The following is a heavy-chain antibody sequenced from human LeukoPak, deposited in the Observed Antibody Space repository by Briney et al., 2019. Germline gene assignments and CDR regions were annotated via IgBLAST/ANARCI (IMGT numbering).Heavy chain of an antibody. V-gene: IGHV4-39*01. CDR2: IYYSGST. D-gene: IGHD3-3*01. Sequence: SETLSLTCTVSGGSISSSSYYWGWVRQPPGKGLEWIGSIYYSGSTYYNPSLKSRVTISVDTSKNQFSLKLSSVTAADTAAYYCARHITIFGVVIMHWFDPWGQGTLVTVSS. CDR3: ARHITIFGVVIMHWFDP. CDR1: GGSISSSSYY. J-gene: IGHJ5*02.